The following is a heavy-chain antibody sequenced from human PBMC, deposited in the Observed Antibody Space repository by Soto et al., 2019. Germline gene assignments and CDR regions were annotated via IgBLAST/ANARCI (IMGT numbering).Heavy chain of an antibody. D-gene: IGHD2-15*01. CDR1: GYTFTGYY. CDR2: INPNSGGT. J-gene: IGHJ5*02. Sequence: ASVKVSCKXSGYTFTGYYMHWVRQAPGQGLEWMGWINPNSGGTNYAQKFQGRVTMTRDTSISTAYMELSRLRSDDTAVYYCARGRPTARHCSGGSCYSNWFDPWGQGTLVTVSS. CDR3: ARGRPTARHCSGGSCYSNWFDP. V-gene: IGHV1-2*02.